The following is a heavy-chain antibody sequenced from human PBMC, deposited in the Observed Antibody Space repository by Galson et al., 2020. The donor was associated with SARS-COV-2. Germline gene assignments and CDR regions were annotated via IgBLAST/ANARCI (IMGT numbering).Heavy chain of an antibody. Sequence: TGGSLRLSCAASGFTFSSYAMSWVRQAPGKGLEWVSVISGGGDTTYYADSVKGRFTISRDNSKDTLFLQMNSLRVEDTAVYYCAKPSVSMIVVLTXXXXGFWGQGSLVAVSS. CDR3: AKPSVSMIVVLTXXXXGF. J-gene: IGHJ4*02. CDR2: ISGGGDTT. V-gene: IGHV3-23*01. CDR1: GFTFSSYA. D-gene: IGHD3-22*01.